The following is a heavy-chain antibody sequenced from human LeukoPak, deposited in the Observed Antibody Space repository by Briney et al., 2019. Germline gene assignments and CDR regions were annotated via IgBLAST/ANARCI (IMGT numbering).Heavy chain of an antibody. Sequence: GGSLRLSCAASGVTFSSYGMSWVRQAPGKGLEWVSAISTSGGRTFYADSVKGRFTISRDNSKNTLYLQMNSLKAEDTAIYYCAKDPTDFDSSGQTYFDYWGQGTLVTVSS. CDR1: GVTFSSYG. CDR3: AKDPTDFDSSGQTYFDY. V-gene: IGHV3-23*01. D-gene: IGHD3-22*01. J-gene: IGHJ4*02. CDR2: ISTSGGRT.